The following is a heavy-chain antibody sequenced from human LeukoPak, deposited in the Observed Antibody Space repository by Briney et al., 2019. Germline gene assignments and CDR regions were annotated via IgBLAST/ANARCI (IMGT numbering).Heavy chain of an antibody. D-gene: IGHD3-10*01. CDR1: GGSISSYY. J-gene: IGHJ4*02. Sequence: SETLSLTCTVSGGSISSYYWSWIRQPPGKGLEWIGYIYYSGSTNYNPSLKSRVTISVATSKNQFSLKLSSVTAADTAVYYCARLVKNYYGSGSSFFDYWGQGTLVTVSS. CDR2: IYYSGST. V-gene: IGHV4-59*08. CDR3: ARLVKNYYGSGSSFFDY.